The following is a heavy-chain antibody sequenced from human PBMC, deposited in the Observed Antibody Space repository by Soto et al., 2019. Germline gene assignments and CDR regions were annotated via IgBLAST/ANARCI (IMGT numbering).Heavy chain of an antibody. CDR2: INPNNGNT. D-gene: IGHD3-10*01. CDR3: ARTSSATRGGFDP. Sequence: QVQLVQSGTEVKKPGASVKVSCKASGYTFTSYDINWVRQATGQGLEWMGWINPNNGNTGYAQKFQGRVSMTRYTSISTAYMELSSLRSEDTAVYFCARTSSATRGGFDPWGQGTLVTVSS. V-gene: IGHV1-8*01. J-gene: IGHJ5*02. CDR1: GYTFTSYD.